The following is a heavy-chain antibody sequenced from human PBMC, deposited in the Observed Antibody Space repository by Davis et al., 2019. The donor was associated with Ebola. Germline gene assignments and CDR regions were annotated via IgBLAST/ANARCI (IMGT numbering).Heavy chain of an antibody. CDR1: GGSISSSSYY. Sequence: PGGSLRLSCTVSGGSISSSSYYWGWIRQPPGKGLEWIGSIYYSGSTYYNPSLKSRVTISVDTSKNQFSLKLSSVTAADTAVYYCARGSNYAAYFDYWGQGTLVTVSS. D-gene: IGHD1-26*01. J-gene: IGHJ4*02. CDR3: ARGSNYAAYFDY. CDR2: IYYSGST. V-gene: IGHV4-39*07.